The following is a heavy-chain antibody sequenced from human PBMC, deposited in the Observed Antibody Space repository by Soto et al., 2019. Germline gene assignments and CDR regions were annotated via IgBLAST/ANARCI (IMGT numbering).Heavy chain of an antibody. CDR1: GFTFSSYS. CDR3: ARDLGGYDFEFGAKIDY. CDR2: ISSSSSYI. Sequence: GGSLRLSCAASGFTFSSYSMNWVRQAPGKGLEWVSSISSSSSYIYYADSVKGRFTISRDNAKNSLYLQMNSLRAEDTAVYYCARDLGGYDFEFGAKIDYWGQGTLVTVSS. D-gene: IGHD5-12*01. V-gene: IGHV3-21*01. J-gene: IGHJ4*02.